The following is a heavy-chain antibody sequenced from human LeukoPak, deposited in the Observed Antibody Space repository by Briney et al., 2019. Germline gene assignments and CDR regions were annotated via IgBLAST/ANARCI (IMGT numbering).Heavy chain of an antibody. D-gene: IGHD5-18*01. J-gene: IGHJ4*02. Sequence: SETLSLTCAISGGSINNYYWSWIRQPPGKGLEWIGYIYYSGTTNYSPSLNSRVNISLDTAKNQFSLRLSSVTATDTAVYYCARQTAKNVDTARFDSWGQGTLVTVSS. CDR1: GGSINNYY. CDR2: IYYSGTT. CDR3: ARQTAKNVDTARFDS. V-gene: IGHV4-59*08.